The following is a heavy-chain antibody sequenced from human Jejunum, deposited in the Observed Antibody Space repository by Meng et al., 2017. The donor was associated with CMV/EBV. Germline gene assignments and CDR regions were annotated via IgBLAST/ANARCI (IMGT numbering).Heavy chain of an antibody. CDR1: FDNHD. J-gene: IGHJ6*02. D-gene: IGHD7-27*01. CDR3: VKDFLGRTNSYYYGMDV. Sequence: FDNHDIHWVRQAPGKGLEWVAFIRFDGSNKNYLDSVKGRFTISRDNSKNTLSLQMNSLRVEDTAVYYCVKDFLGRTNSYYYGMDVWGQGTTVTVSS. V-gene: IGHV3-30*02. CDR2: IRFDGSNK.